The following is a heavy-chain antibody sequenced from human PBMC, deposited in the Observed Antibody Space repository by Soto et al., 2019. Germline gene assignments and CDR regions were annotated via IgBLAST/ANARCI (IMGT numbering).Heavy chain of an antibody. D-gene: IGHD3-3*01. CDR3: ARGGRFLEWLLSSGYYYYYMDV. V-gene: IGHV4-59*01. CDR2: IYYSGST. Sequence: SETLSLTCTVSGGSIRSYYWSWIRQPPGKGLEWIGYIYYSGSTNYNPSLKSRVTISVDTSKNQFSLKLSSVTAADTAVYYCARGGRFLEWLLSSGYYYYYMDVWGKGTTVTVSS. J-gene: IGHJ6*03. CDR1: GGSIRSYY.